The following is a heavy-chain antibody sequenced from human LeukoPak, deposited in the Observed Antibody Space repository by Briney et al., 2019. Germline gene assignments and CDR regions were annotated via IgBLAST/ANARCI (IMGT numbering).Heavy chain of an antibody. CDR2: IYYSGST. Sequence: SETLSLTCTVSGGSISSYYWIWIRQPPGKGLEWIGNIYYSGSTNYNPSLKSRVTISVDTSKNQFSLKLSSVTAADTAVYYCARARVITHDFDYWGQGTLVTVSS. J-gene: IGHJ4*02. V-gene: IGHV4-59*01. CDR1: GGSISSYY. D-gene: IGHD4-17*01. CDR3: ARARVITHDFDY.